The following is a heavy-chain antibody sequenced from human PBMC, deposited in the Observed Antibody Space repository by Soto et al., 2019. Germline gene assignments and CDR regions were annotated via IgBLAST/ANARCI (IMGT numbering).Heavy chain of an antibody. Sequence: ASVKVSCKASGYTFTSYGISWVRQAPGQGLEWMGWISAYNGNTNYAQKLQGRVTMTTDTSTSTAYMELRSLRSDDTAVYYCAGDDCSGGSCYGFDPWGQGTLVTVSS. D-gene: IGHD2-15*01. CDR2: ISAYNGNT. CDR1: GYTFTSYG. J-gene: IGHJ5*02. V-gene: IGHV1-18*01. CDR3: AGDDCSGGSCYGFDP.